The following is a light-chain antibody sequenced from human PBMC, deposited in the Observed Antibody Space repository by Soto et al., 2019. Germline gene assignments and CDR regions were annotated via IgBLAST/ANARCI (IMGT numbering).Light chain of an antibody. Sequence: DIQMTQSPSSLSASVGDRVTITCQASQDISNHLNWYQQQPGKAPKVLIYDASKLQTGVPSRFSGRGSGKDFTFTISSLQPDDSGTYYCQQFYDLPITFGQGTRLEIK. V-gene: IGKV1-33*01. J-gene: IGKJ5*01. CDR3: QQFYDLPIT. CDR1: QDISNH. CDR2: DAS.